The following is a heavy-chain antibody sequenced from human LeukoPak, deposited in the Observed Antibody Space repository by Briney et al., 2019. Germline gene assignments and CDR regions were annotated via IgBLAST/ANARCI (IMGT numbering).Heavy chain of an antibody. D-gene: IGHD2-2*01. CDR3: ARVSDCSSTSCYPDY. J-gene: IGHJ4*02. CDR1: GGTFSSYA. CDR2: IIPILGIA. Sequence: VASVRVSCKASGGTFSSYAISWVRQAPGQGLEWMGRIIPILGIANYAQKFQGRVTITADKSTSTAYMELSSLRSEDTAVYYCARVSDCSSTSCYPDYWGQGTLVTVSS. V-gene: IGHV1-69*04.